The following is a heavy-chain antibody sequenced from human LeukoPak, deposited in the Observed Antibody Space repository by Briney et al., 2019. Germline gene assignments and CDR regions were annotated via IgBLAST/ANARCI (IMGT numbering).Heavy chain of an antibody. CDR2: ISGSGGST. D-gene: IGHD6-13*01. J-gene: IGHJ4*02. CDR3: ANYRQSITAAGNSREFGDY. Sequence: PGGSLRLSCAASGFTFSNYAMSWVRQAPGKGLEWVSAISGSGGSTYYADSVKGRFTISRDNSKNTLYLQMNSLRAEDTAVYYCANYRQSITAAGNSREFGDYWGQGTLVTVSS. V-gene: IGHV3-23*01. CDR1: GFTFSNYA.